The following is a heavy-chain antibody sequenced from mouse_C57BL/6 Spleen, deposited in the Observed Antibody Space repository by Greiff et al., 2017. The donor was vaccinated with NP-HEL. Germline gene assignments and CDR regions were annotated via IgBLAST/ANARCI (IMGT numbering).Heavy chain of an antibody. CDR3: ARMNGYDETY. J-gene: IGHJ3*01. V-gene: IGHV1-22*01. CDR1: GYTFTDYN. CDR2: INPNNGGT. Sequence: EVQLQESGPELVKPGASVKMSCKASGYTFTDYNMHWVKQSHGKSLEWIGYINPNNGGTSYNQKFKGKATLTVNKSSSTAYMELRSLTSEDSAVYYCARMNGYDETYWGQGTLVTVSA. D-gene: IGHD2-2*01.